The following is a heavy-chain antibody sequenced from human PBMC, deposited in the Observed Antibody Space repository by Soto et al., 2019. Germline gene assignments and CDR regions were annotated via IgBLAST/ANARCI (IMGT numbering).Heavy chain of an antibody. Sequence: GGSLRLSCAASGFTFTTYWMTWVRQAPGKGLEWVANINQGGSEKFYVDSVKGRFTISRDNAKNSLCLQMNSLRAEDTAVYYCVTGHYGDNDWGQGTLVTVSS. J-gene: IGHJ4*02. CDR2: INQGGSEK. V-gene: IGHV3-7*01. CDR1: GFTFTTYW. CDR3: VTGHYGDND. D-gene: IGHD4-17*01.